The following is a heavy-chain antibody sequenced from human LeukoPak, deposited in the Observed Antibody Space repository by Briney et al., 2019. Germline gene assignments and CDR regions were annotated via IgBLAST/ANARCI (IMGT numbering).Heavy chain of an antibody. D-gene: IGHD3-3*01. J-gene: IGHJ5*02. CDR1: GYTFTGYY. CDR2: INPNSGGT. CDR3: ARDYSYDFWSGTNWFDP. V-gene: IGHV1-2*02. Sequence: ASVKVSCKASGYTFTGYYMHWVRQAPGQGLEWMGWINPNSGGTNYAQKFQGRVTMTRDTSISTAYMELSRLRSDDTAVYYCARDYSYDFWSGTNWFDPWGQGTLVTVSS.